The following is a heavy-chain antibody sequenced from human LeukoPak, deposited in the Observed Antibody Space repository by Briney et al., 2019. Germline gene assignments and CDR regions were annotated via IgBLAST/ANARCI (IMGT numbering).Heavy chain of an antibody. Sequence: PGGSLRLSCAASGFTFSTYWMSWVRQAPGKGPEWVDNIKEDGSEKYYVDSVKGRFTVSRDSAKNSLYLQMNSLSPEDTAVYYCARVRYCDSTSCYFADYWGQGTLVTVSS. CDR1: GFTFSTYW. V-gene: IGHV3-7*04. J-gene: IGHJ4*02. D-gene: IGHD2-2*01. CDR3: ARVRYCDSTSCYFADY. CDR2: IKEDGSEK.